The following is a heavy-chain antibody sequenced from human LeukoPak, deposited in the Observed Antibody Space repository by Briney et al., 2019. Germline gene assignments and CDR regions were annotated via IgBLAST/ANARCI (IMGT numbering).Heavy chain of an antibody. CDR2: INHSGST. CDR3: ARGRYGDYERYFDY. V-gene: IGHV4-34*01. CDR1: RGSFRGYY. D-gene: IGHD4-17*01. J-gene: IGHJ4*02. Sequence: PSETLSLTCAVYRGSFRGYYCSCIRQPPGKGLEWIGEINHSGSTNYNPSLKSRVTISVDTSKNQFSLKLSSVTAADTAVYSCARGRYGDYERYFDYWGKGTLVTVSS.